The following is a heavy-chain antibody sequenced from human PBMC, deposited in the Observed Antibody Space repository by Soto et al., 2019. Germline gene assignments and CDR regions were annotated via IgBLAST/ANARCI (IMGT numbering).Heavy chain of an antibody. CDR3: AREEGCCNGSPGYRGAFDL. CDR1: GFTFSDYS. V-gene: IGHV3-21*02. J-gene: IGHJ3*01. CDR2: IGNSNNPT. Sequence: EVQLVESGGGLVKPGGSPRLSCAASGFTFSDYSMLWVRQAPGKGLEWLAFIGNSNNPTFYVDSVRGRFTISRDNPKNSVYSPMNILREEDTALYFCAREEGCCNGSPGYRGAFDLWGQGKIVTVSS. D-gene: IGHD2-15*01.